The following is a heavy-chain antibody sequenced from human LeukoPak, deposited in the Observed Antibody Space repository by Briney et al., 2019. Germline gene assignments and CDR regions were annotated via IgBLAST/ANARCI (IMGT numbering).Heavy chain of an antibody. J-gene: IGHJ4*02. CDR3: ARYRYYDSSGYDPDFDY. CDR1: GFTFSSYW. D-gene: IGHD3-22*01. V-gene: IGHV3-7*01. Sequence: PGGSLRLSCAASGFTFSSYWMSCVRQAPGKGLEWVANIKQDGSEKYYVDSVKGRFTISRDNAKNSLYLQMNSLRAEDTAVYYCARYRYYDSSGYDPDFDYWGQGTLVTVSS. CDR2: IKQDGSEK.